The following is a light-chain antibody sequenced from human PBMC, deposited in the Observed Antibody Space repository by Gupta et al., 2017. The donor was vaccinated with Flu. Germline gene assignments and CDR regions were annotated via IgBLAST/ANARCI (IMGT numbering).Light chain of an antibody. CDR2: ADS. CDR1: NLGSTT. CDR3: QVGHIGSEYLRV. J-gene: IGLJ2*01. Sequence: SYVLTQPPSVYVAPRQTPSITCGGDNLGSTTVHWYQQKPGQAPVLVVYADSDRPSWIPERFSCSNSGNTATLTISNVEAWDEADYYCQVGHIGSEYLRVFGGGTKLSVL. V-gene: IGLV3-21*02.